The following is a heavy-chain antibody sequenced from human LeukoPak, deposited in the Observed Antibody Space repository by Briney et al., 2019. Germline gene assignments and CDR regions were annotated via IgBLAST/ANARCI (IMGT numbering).Heavy chain of an antibody. CDR3: ARGRVSTSTWYSTYFYYFYMDV. V-gene: IGHV4-59*01. D-gene: IGHD5/OR15-5a*01. J-gene: IGHJ6*03. CDR2: VYHTGST. Sequence: SETLSLTCSVSDDSITMYYWTWIRQPPGKGMEWIVYVYHTGSTNFNPSLNGRVSISRDTTKNHFSLRLRSVTAADTAVYFCARGRVSTSTWYSTYFYYFYMDVWGKGTTVTVSS. CDR1: DDSITMYY.